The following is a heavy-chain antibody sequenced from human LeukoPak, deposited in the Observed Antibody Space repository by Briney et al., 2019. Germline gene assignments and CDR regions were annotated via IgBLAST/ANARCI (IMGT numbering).Heavy chain of an antibody. CDR3: ASHSGSYGAFDI. Sequence: SETLSLTCTVSGGSISSYYWSWIRQPPGKGLEWIGYIYYSGSTNYNPSLKSRVTISVDTSKNQFSLKLSSVTAADTAVYYCASHSGSYGAFDIWGQGTMVTVSS. J-gene: IGHJ3*02. V-gene: IGHV4-59*01. CDR2: IYYSGST. D-gene: IGHD1-26*01. CDR1: GGSISSYY.